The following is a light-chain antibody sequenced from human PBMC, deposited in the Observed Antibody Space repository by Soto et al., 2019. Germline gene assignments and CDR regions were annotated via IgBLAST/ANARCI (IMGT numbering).Light chain of an antibody. CDR3: QQYNNWPRT. V-gene: IGKV3-15*01. J-gene: IGKJ2*01. CDR2: GAS. CDR1: QTVNST. Sequence: EIVMTQSPATLSVSPGERATLSCRASQTVNSTLVWYQQKSGQAPRLLIYGASTRATGIPARFSGSGSGTEFTLTISSLQSEDFAIYYCQQYNNWPRTFGQGTKLEIK.